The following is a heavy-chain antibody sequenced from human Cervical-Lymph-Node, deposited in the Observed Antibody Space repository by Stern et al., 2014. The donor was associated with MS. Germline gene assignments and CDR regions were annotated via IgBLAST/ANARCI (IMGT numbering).Heavy chain of an antibody. CDR3: ARGRGGNYRYYFDY. J-gene: IGHJ4*02. Sequence: VQLVHSGGGLVKPGGSLRLSCAASGFTFSSYSMNWVRPAPGKGLEWVASISSGGSYIYYADSLKGRFTISRDNAKNSLYLQMNSLRAEDTAVYYCARGRGGNYRYYFDYWGQGTLVTVSS. CDR2: ISSGGSYI. D-gene: IGHD4-23*01. V-gene: IGHV3-21*01. CDR1: GFTFSSYS.